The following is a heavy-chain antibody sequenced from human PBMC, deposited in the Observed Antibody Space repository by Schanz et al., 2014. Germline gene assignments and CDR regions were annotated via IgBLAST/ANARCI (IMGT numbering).Heavy chain of an antibody. D-gene: IGHD3-10*01. CDR3: ARIGGSVFDY. CDR2: IGVDGTTT. Sequence: EVQLVESGGGLVQPGGSLKLSCAASGLIFSSYAMSWVRQAPGKGLEWVSVIGVDGTTTYYADSVKGRFTISRDNSKNSLYLEMNSLRAEDTAVYYCARIGGSVFDYWAQGTLVTVSS. J-gene: IGHJ4*02. V-gene: IGHV3-23*04. CDR1: GLIFSSYA.